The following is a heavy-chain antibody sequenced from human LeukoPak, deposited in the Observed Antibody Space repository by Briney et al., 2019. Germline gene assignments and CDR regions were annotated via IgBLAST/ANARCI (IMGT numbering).Heavy chain of an antibody. CDR2: INAGDGNT. CDR3: ARGRGYFDSTGSYFYFDY. V-gene: IGHV1-3*03. D-gene: IGHD3-22*01. CDR1: GYTFTNYL. Sequence: ASVKVSCKTSGYTFTNYLMHWVRQAPGQRLEWMGWINAGDGNTKYSRDFQDRVSITRDTSASTAYMELSSLRSGDMAVYYCARGRGYFDSTGSYFYFDYWGQGTLVTVSS. J-gene: IGHJ4*02.